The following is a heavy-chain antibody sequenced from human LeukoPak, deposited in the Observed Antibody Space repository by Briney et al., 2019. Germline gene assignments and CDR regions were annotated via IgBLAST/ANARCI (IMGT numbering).Heavy chain of an antibody. D-gene: IGHD2-15*01. V-gene: IGHV3-21*01. CDR2: ISGSGTYK. Sequence: GGSLRLSCAASGFTFSSYEMNWVRQAPGKGLEWVSSISGSGTYKYYADSVKGRFTISRDNAKNSLYLQMSSLRAEDTAVYYCARGYCSGGTCYDYWGQGTLVTVSS. CDR1: GFTFSSYE. J-gene: IGHJ4*02. CDR3: ARGYCSGGTCYDY.